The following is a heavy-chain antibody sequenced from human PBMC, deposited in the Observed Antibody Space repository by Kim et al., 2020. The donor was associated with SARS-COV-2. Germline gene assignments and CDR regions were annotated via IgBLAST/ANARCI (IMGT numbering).Heavy chain of an antibody. J-gene: IGHJ4*02. D-gene: IGHD5-12*01. CDR2: ISGSGGST. CDR1: GFTFSSYA. Sequence: GGSLRLSCAASGFTFSSYAMSWVRQAPGKGLEWVSAISGSGGSTYYADSVKGRFTISRDNSKNTLYLQMNSLRAEDTAVYYCAKDPEYSGYGGFGYYFDYWGQGTLVTVSS. CDR3: AKDPEYSGYGGFGYYFDY. V-gene: IGHV3-23*01.